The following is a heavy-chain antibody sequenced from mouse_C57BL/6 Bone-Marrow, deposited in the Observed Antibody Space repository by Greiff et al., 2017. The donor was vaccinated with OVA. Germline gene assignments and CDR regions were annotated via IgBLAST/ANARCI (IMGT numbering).Heavy chain of an antibody. Sequence: EVQVVESGGGLVQPGGSLKLSCAASGFTFSDYYMYWVRQTPEKRLEWVAYISNGGGSTYYPDTVKGRFTISRDNAKNTLYLQMSRLKSEDTAMYYCARHVDYGNPDYAMDYWGQGTSVTVSS. V-gene: IGHV5-12*01. J-gene: IGHJ4*01. D-gene: IGHD2-1*01. CDR3: ARHVDYGNPDYAMDY. CDR1: GFTFSDYY. CDR2: ISNGGGST.